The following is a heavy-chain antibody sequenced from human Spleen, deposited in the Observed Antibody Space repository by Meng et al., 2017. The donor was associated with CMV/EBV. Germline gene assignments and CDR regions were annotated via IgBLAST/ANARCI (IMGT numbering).Heavy chain of an antibody. D-gene: IGHD3-22*01. V-gene: IGHV1-18*01. CDR3: ARDVYYYDSSGSADY. CDR2: ISAYNGNT. Sequence: ASVKVSCKASGYTFTSYGISWVRQAPGQGLEWMGWISAYNGNTNYAQKFQGRVTMTTDTSTSTAYMELRSLRSDDTAVYYCARDVYYYDSSGSADYWGQGTLVTVSS. CDR1: GYTFTSYG. J-gene: IGHJ4*02.